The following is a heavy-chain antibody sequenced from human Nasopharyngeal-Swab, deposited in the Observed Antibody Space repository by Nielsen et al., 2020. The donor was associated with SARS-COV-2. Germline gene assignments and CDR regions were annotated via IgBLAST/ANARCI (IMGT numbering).Heavy chain of an antibody. V-gene: IGHV4-39*07. J-gene: IGHJ6*02. D-gene: IGHD6-13*01. CDR2: IYYSGST. CDR3: ARGGSSWYIDYYGMDV. CDR1: GGSISSSSYY. Sequence: SETLSLTCTVSGGSISSSSYYWGWIRQPPGKGLEWIGSIYYSGSTYYNPSLKSRATISVDTSKNQFSLKLSSVTAADTAVYYCARGGSSWYIDYYGMDVWGQGTTVTVSS.